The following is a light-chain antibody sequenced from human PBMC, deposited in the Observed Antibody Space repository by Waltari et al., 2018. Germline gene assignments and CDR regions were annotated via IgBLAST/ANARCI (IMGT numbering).Light chain of an antibody. J-gene: IGKJ2*01. Sequence: DIVMTQSPDSLSVSLGARATIHCKSSQSVLYRSYNKNYLAWYQHKSGQPPRLLIYWASTRESGVPDRFSGSGSGTDFTLTISNLQAEDVAVYYCQYYRNIRTFGQGTKLEIK. CDR1: QSVLYRSYNKNY. CDR2: WAS. CDR3: QYYRNIRT. V-gene: IGKV4-1*01.